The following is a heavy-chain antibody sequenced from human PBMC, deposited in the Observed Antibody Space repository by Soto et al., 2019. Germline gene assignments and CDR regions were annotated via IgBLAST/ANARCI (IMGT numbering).Heavy chain of an antibody. D-gene: IGHD2-15*01. CDR1: GFTFSSYA. CDR2: SGPSGSNT. J-gene: IGHJ4*02. Sequence: VQLLESGGDLVQPGGSLRLSCAASGFTFSSYAMSWVRQAPGKGLEWVSVSGPSGSNTYYADSVKGRFTISRDNSKDTLYLQMNNLRAEDTAVYYCAARRSCGGGRCYCPDYWGQGTLVTVSS. CDR3: AARRSCGGGRCYCPDY. V-gene: IGHV3-23*01.